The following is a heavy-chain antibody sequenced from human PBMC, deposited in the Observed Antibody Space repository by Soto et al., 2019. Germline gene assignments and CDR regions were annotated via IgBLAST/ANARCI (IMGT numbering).Heavy chain of an antibody. J-gene: IGHJ6*03. CDR2: INHRGST. CDR3: ARRKGQLVQYYYYYYMDV. Sequence: PSETLSLTCAVYIGSFSPYYWSWIRQPPGKGLEWIGEINHRGSTNYNPSLKSRVTISVDTSKNQFSLKLSSVTAADTAVYYCARRKGQLVQYYYYYYMDVRGKGTTVTVSS. CDR1: IGSFSPYY. D-gene: IGHD6-6*01. V-gene: IGHV4-34*01.